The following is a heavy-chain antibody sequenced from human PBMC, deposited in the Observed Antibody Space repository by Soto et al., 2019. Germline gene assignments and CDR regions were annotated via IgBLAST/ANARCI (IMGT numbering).Heavy chain of an antibody. V-gene: IGHV3-11*04. J-gene: IGHJ6*02. Sequence: GGSLRLSCAASGFTFSDYYMSWIRQAPGKGLEWVSYISSSGSTKYYADSVKGRFTISRDNSKNTLYLQMNSLRAEDTAVYYCARASYDFWSGYLRTSDYYYGMDVWGQGTTVTVSS. CDR1: GFTFSDYY. CDR3: ARASYDFWSGYLRTSDYYYGMDV. CDR2: ISSSGSTK. D-gene: IGHD3-3*01.